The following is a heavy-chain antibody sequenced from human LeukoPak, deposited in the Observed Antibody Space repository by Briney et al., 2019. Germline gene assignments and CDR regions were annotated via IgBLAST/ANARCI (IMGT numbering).Heavy chain of an antibody. J-gene: IGHJ4*02. CDR1: GGSISSSTHY. Sequence: SETLSLTCTVSGGSISSSTHYWGWIRQPPGKGLEYIGTIYNSGSTYYTRPLKSRVTISVDTSKSQFSLNLSSVTAADTAVYYCARRESWFGPFDYWGRGTLVTVSS. V-gene: IGHV4-39*01. D-gene: IGHD3-10*01. CDR3: ARRESWFGPFDY. CDR2: IYNSGST.